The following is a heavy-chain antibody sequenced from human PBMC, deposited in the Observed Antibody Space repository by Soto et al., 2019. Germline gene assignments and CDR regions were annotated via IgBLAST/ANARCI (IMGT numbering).Heavy chain of an antibody. CDR1: GFTFSSYG. CDR2: IWYDGSNK. CDR3: ARSIPMKYGPLYMDV. D-gene: IGHD3-22*01. V-gene: IGHV3-33*01. J-gene: IGHJ6*03. Sequence: GGSLRLSCAASGFTFSSYGMHWVRQAPGKGLEWVAVIWYDGSNKYYADSVKGRFTISRDNSKNTLYLQMNSLRAEDTAVYYCARSIPMKYGPLYMDVWGKGTTVTVSS.